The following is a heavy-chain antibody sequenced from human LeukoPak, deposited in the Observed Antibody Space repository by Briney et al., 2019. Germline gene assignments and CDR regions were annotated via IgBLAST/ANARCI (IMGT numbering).Heavy chain of an antibody. V-gene: IGHV4-38-2*02. D-gene: IGHD7-27*01. CDR1: GYSISSGYY. Sequence: PSETLSLTFTVSGYSISSGYYWGWIRQPPGKGLEWIGSIYHSGSTYYNPSLKSRVTISVDTSKNQFSLKLSSVTAADTAVYYCARKTNWEYYFDYWGQGTLVTVSS. J-gene: IGHJ4*02. CDR2: IYHSGST. CDR3: ARKTNWEYYFDY.